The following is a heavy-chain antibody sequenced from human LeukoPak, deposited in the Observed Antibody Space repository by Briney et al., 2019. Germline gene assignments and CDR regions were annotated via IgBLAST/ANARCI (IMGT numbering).Heavy chain of an antibody. CDR3: ARAGYYDSSGYYHKAFDI. CDR1: GGSISSSSYY. CDR2: IYYSGST. D-gene: IGHD3-22*01. J-gene: IGHJ3*02. V-gene: IGHV4-31*03. Sequence: SETLSLTCTVSGGSISSSSYYWSWIRQHPGKGLEWIGYIYYSGSTYYNPSLKSRVTISVDTSKNQFSLKLSSVTAADMAVYYCARAGYYDSSGYYHKAFDIWGQGTMVTVSS.